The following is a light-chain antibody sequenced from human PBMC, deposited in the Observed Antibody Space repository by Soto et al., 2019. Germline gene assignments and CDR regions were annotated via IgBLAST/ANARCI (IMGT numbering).Light chain of an antibody. CDR1: SSDVGGYNY. CDR3: CSYTTSSTYV. V-gene: IGLV2-14*03. CDR2: DVN. Sequence: QSALTQPASVSGSPGQSIDISCTGTSSDVGGYNYVSWYQQHPGKAPKLMIYDVNNRPSGVSNRFSGSKSGNTASLTISGLQAEDEADYYCCSYTTSSTYVFGTGTKVTVL. J-gene: IGLJ1*01.